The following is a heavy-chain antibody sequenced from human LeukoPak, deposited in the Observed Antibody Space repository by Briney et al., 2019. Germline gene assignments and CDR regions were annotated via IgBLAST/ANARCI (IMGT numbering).Heavy chain of an antibody. Sequence: GGSLRLSCAASGFTFSSYGLHWVRQAPGKGLEWVAFIRYDGSNKYYADSVKGRVTISRDNSKNSLYLQMNSLRAEDTAVYYCARGTLNIPGEHGAFDYWGQGTLVTVSS. V-gene: IGHV3-30*02. J-gene: IGHJ4*02. CDR2: IRYDGSNK. CDR1: GFTFSSYG. CDR3: ARGTLNIPGEHGAFDY. D-gene: IGHD1-14*01.